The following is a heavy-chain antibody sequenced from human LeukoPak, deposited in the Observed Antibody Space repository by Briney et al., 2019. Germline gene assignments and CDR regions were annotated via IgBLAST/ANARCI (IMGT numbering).Heavy chain of an antibody. Sequence: SETLSLTCTVSGGSVSSSYWSWIRQPPGKGLEWIGHIYYSGTTSGNTNYNPSLKSRVTISIDTAKNQFSLQVRPVTAADTAVYYCARGSGRYYYYGVDVWGQGTTVAVSS. D-gene: IGHD7-27*01. CDR2: IYYSGTTSGNT. CDR3: ARGSGRYYYYGVDV. CDR1: GGSVSSSY. J-gene: IGHJ6*02. V-gene: IGHV4-59*02.